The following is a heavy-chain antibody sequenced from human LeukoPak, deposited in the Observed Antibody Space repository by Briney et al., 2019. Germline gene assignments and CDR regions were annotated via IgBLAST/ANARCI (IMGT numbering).Heavy chain of an antibody. CDR2: ISETGDDP. CDR1: GFTFSNYA. D-gene: IGHD4-17*01. CDR3: ARVRDYGDRNYYYYGMDV. V-gene: IGHV3-21*01. J-gene: IGHJ6*02. Sequence: NSGGSLRLSCAASGFTFSNYAMNWVRQAPGKGLEWVSSISETGDDPSYADSVKGRFTISRDNAKNSLYLQMNSLRAEDTAVYYCARVRDYGDRNYYYYGMDVWGQGTTVTVSS.